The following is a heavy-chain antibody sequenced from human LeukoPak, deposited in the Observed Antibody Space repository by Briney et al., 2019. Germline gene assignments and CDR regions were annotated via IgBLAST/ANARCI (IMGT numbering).Heavy chain of an antibody. V-gene: IGHV3-30*03. J-gene: IGHJ4*02. CDR3: AMGLDQLFDY. D-gene: IGHD2-2*01. Sequence: GGSLRLSCAASGFTFSNYGMHWARQAPGKGLEWVAVISYDGSNTYYADSVKGRFTISRDNSRNTLYLQMSSLRAEDTAVYYCAMGLDQLFDYWGQGTLVTVSS. CDR2: ISYDGSNT. CDR1: GFTFSNYG.